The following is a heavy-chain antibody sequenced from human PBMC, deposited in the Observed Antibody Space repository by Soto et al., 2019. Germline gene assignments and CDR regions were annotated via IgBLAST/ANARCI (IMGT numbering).Heavy chain of an antibody. V-gene: IGHV3-23*01. J-gene: IGHJ2*01. CDR2: IHGGGGAT. D-gene: IGHD1-1*01. CDR1: GFTFSAYA. CDR3: AKFEGHPLEYWYLDF. Sequence: EVQLLESGGGLVQPGGSLRLSFAASGFTFSAYAMGWVRQAPGKGLEWVSTIHGGGGATHYADSVKGRFTISRDDSKTTLYAQMNSLRAEDTAVYYCAKFEGHPLEYWYLDFWGRGTLVTVSS.